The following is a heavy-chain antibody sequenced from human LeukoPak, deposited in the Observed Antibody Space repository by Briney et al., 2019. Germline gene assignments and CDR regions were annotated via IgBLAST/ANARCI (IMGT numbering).Heavy chain of an antibody. J-gene: IGHJ4*02. CDR2: INPNSGGT. Sequence: GASVKVSCKASGYTFTGYYMHWVRQAPGQGLEWMGWINPNSGGTNYAQKFQGRVTMTRDTSISTGYMELSRLRSDDTAVHYCATLVIAVAGGFGDYWGQGTLVTVSS. CDR3: ATLVIAVAGGFGDY. V-gene: IGHV1-2*02. CDR1: GYTFTGYY. D-gene: IGHD6-19*01.